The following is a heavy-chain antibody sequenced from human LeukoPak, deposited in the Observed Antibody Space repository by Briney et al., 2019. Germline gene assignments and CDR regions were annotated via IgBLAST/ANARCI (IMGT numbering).Heavy chain of an antibody. V-gene: IGHV7-4-1*02. CDR2: INTNTGNT. CDR3: AIEPRTAMVPVGFDY. D-gene: IGHD5-18*01. Sequence: GASVKVSCKASGYTFTSYGISWVRQAPGQGLEWMGWINTNTGNTTYAQGFTGRFVFSLDTSVSTAYLQSSSLKAEDTAVYYCAIEPRTAMVPVGFDYWGQGTLVTVSS. CDR1: GYTFTSYG. J-gene: IGHJ4*02.